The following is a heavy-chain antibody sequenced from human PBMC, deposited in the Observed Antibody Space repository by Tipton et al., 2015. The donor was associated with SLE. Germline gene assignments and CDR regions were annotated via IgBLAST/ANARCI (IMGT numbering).Heavy chain of an antibody. V-gene: IGHV3-23*03. Sequence: LSLTCAASGFTFATYAMGWVRQAPGKGLEWVSLIYTGSSATYYADSVKGRFTISRDNFKNTLFLQLNSLRAEDTAIYYCARSPTRSHRYDKRAYFDYWGHATPVTVSS. CDR1: GFTFATYA. J-gene: IGHJ5*01. CDR2: IYTGSSAT. D-gene: IGHD3-22*01. CDR3: ARSPTRSHRYDKRAYFDY.